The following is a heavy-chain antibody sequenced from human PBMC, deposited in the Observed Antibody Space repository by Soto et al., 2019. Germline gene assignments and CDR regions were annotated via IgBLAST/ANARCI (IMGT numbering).Heavy chain of an antibody. J-gene: IGHJ4*02. D-gene: IGHD2-15*01. Sequence: QVQLQESGPGLVKPSGTLSLTCAVSGGSISSSNWWSWVRQPPGKGLEWIGEIYHSGSTNYNPSLQSRVTISVDKPKHLFSLTLSSVTPPDTAVYYCARLLGGSWPPVDYWGPGTLFTVSS. CDR1: GGSISSSNW. CDR3: ARLLGGSWPPVDY. CDR2: IYHSGST. V-gene: IGHV4-4*02.